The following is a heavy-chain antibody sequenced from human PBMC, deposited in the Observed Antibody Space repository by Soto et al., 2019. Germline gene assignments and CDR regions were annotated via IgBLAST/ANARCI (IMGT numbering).Heavy chain of an antibody. J-gene: IGHJ6*02. Sequence: PGGSLRLSCVGSGSSFGRYGIHWVRQAPGKGLEWVAWVSYDGRNRNYADSLKARLTISRDNSKDTAFLQMNSLGPDDTSVYYCAREYLDHGPDAWGQGTSVTVSS. V-gene: IGHV3-30*03. CDR1: GSSFGRYG. CDR3: AREYLDHGPDA. CDR2: VSYDGRNR.